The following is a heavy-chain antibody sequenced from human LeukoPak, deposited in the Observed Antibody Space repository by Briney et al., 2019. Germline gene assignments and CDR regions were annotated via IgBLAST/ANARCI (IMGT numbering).Heavy chain of an antibody. J-gene: IGHJ4*02. CDR2: ISSSGSTT. D-gene: IGHD3-10*01. Sequence: PGGSLRLSCAASGFSFSSYEMNWVRQAPGKELEWSSYISSSGSTTYYADSVKGRFTISRDNAKNSLYLQMNSLRAEDTAVYYCARDSSITLFRGVKDYWGQGTLVTVSS. V-gene: IGHV3-48*03. CDR3: ARDSSITLFRGVKDY. CDR1: GFSFSSYE.